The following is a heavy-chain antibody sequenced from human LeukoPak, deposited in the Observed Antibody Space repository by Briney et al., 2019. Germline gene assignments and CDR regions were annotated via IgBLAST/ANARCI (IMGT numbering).Heavy chain of an antibody. CDR2: INHSGST. CDR3: ARGSYGYSSGWYNY. J-gene: IGHJ4*02. V-gene: IGHV4-39*07. CDR1: GGSISSGSYY. D-gene: IGHD6-19*01. Sequence: SQTLSLTCTVSGGSISSGSYYWSWIRQPPGKGLEWIGEINHSGSTNYNPSLKSRVTISVDTSKNQFSLKLSSVTAADTAVYYCARGSYGYSSGWYNYWGQGTLVTVSS.